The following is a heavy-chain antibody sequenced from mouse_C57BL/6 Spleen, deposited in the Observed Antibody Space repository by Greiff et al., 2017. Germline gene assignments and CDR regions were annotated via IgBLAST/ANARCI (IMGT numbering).Heavy chain of an antibody. D-gene: IGHD2-3*01. V-gene: IGHV3-6*01. J-gene: IGHJ3*01. Sequence: EVQLQQSGPGLVKPSQSLSLTCSVTGYSITSGYYWNWIRQFPGNKLEWMGYISYDGSNNYNPSLKNRISITRDTSKNQFFLKLNSVTTEDTATYYCAREGDGYPFGYWGQGTLVTVSA. CDR2: ISYDGSN. CDR3: AREGDGYPFGY. CDR1: GYSITSGYY.